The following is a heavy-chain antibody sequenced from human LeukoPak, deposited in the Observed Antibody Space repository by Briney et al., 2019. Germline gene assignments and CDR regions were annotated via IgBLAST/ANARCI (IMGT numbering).Heavy chain of an antibody. CDR2: IHYSGST. CDR3: ARAASDFWSGYSYYYYYYMDV. Sequence: KASETLSLTCTVSGGSISSYYWSWIRQPPGKGLEWIGYIHYSGSTNYNPSLKSRVTISVDTSKNQFSLKLSSVTAADTAVYYCARAASDFWSGYSYYYYYYMDVWGKGTTVTVSS. CDR1: GGSISSYY. D-gene: IGHD3-3*01. V-gene: IGHV4-59*01. J-gene: IGHJ6*03.